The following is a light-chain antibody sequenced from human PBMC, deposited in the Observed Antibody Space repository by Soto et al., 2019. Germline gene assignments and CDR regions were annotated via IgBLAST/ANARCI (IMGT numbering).Light chain of an antibody. CDR2: EVS. CDR3: SSYTSSNTVI. J-gene: IGLJ2*01. CDR1: SSDVGGYNY. Sequence: QSVLTQPASVSGSPGQSITISCTGTSSDVGGYNYVYWYQQHPGKAPKLMIYEVSNRPSGVSNRFSGSKSGNTASLTISGLQAEDEADYYCSSYTSSNTVIFGGGTKLTVL. V-gene: IGLV2-14*01.